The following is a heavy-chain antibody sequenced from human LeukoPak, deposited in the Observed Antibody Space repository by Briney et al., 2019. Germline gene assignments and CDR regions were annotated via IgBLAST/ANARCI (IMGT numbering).Heavy chain of an antibody. CDR3: ARGGGSEVDFDY. CDR2: IIPIFGTA. J-gene: IGHJ4*02. D-gene: IGHD1-26*01. CDR1: GGTFSSYA. Sequence: SVKVSCKASGGTFSSYAIGWVRQAPGQGLEWMGGIIPIFGTANYAQKFQGRVTITTDESTSTAYMELSSLRSEDTAVYYCARGGGSEVDFDYWGQGTLVTVSS. V-gene: IGHV1-69*05.